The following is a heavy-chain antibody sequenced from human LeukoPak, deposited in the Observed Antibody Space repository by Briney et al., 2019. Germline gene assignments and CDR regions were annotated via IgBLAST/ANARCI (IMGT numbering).Heavy chain of an antibody. D-gene: IGHD6-13*01. J-gene: IGHJ4*02. Sequence: GGSLRLSCGVSGVIFRTHSMNWARQAPGKGLEWVATVSTESDYIYYGDSVRGRFTVSRDDARNSLYLQMNSLRVEDTALYYCVLASYSSTWYLDFWGQGTLVTVSS. CDR2: VSTESDYI. CDR3: VLASYSSTWYLDF. V-gene: IGHV3-21*01. CDR1: GVIFRTHS.